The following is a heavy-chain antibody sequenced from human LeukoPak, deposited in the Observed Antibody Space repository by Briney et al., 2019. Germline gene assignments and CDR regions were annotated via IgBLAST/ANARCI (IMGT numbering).Heavy chain of an antibody. CDR3: ARGSSGYYCDHFQT. CDR1: GFTFSNFW. J-gene: IGHJ1*01. V-gene: IGHV3-7*01. CDR2: IKQDGIEK. Sequence: GGALRLSCAASGFTFSNFWMTWIRQAPGKGLDWVANIKQDGIEKYYADSVEGRFTVSRDNTKNTMFLQMDSLRVEDTAVYYCARGSSGYYCDHFQTWGQGSLVTVSS. D-gene: IGHD3-22*01.